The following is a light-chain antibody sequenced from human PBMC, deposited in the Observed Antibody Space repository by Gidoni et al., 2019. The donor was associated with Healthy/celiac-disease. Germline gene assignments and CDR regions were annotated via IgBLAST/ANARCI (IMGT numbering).Light chain of an antibody. CDR2: AAS. V-gene: IGKV1-27*01. CDR1: QGISNY. CDR3: QKYNSAPRT. Sequence: DIKITQSPSSLSASVGDRVTITCRASQGISNYLAWYQQKPGKVPKLLVYAASTLKSGVPSRFSGSGSGTDFTLTISSLQPEDVATYCCQKYNSAPRTFGQGTKVEIK. J-gene: IGKJ1*01.